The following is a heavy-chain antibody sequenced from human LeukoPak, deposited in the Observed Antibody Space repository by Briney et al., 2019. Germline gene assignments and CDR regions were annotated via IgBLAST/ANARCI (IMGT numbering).Heavy chain of an antibody. J-gene: IGHJ4*02. CDR3: ARQGGMQSFDY. CDR1: GFSFSSYS. Sequence: GGSLRLSCAASGFSFSSYSMNWVRQAPGKGLEWVAYISGGSGYIYYADPVKGRFTVSRDNDENSLYLQMNSLRADDTAVYYCARQGGMQSFDYWGQGILVTVSS. V-gene: IGHV3-21*01. CDR2: ISGGSGYI. D-gene: IGHD6-19*01.